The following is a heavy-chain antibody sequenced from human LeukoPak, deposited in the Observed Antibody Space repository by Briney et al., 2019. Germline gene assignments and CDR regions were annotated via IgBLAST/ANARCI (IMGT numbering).Heavy chain of an antibody. Sequence: ASVKVSCKASGYTFTGYYMHWVRQAPGQGLEWMGWINPNSGGTNYAQKLQGRVTMTTDTSTSTAYMELRSLRSDDTAVYYCARGDLSSGGGDYWGQGTLVTVSS. V-gene: IGHV1-2*02. D-gene: IGHD3-16*01. J-gene: IGHJ4*02. CDR2: INPNSGGT. CDR1: GYTFTGYY. CDR3: ARGDLSSGGGDY.